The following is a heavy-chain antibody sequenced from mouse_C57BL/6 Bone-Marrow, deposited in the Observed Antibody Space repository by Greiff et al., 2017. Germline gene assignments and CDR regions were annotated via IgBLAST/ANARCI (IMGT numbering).Heavy chain of an antibody. Sequence: DVQLVESGPGLVKPSQSLSLTCSVTGYSITSGYYWNWIRQFPGNKLEWMGYISYDGSNNYNPSLKNRISITRDTSKNQFFLKLNSVTTEDTATYYCARYYYYGSSSDFDVWGTGTTVTVSS. CDR2: ISYDGSN. CDR1: GYSITSGYY. D-gene: IGHD1-1*01. CDR3: ARYYYYGSSSDFDV. J-gene: IGHJ1*03. V-gene: IGHV3-6*01.